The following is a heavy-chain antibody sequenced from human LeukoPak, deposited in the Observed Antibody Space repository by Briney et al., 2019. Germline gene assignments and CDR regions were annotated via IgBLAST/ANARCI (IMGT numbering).Heavy chain of an antibody. Sequence: GGSLRLSCAASGFTFSRYAMHWVRQAPGKGLEWVAFISYDGSNKYYADSVKGRFTISRDNSKNTLYLQMNSLRAEDTAVYYCAKGGYYYDSSGYYHYWGQGTLVTVSS. CDR1: GFTFSRYA. V-gene: IGHV3-30-3*01. CDR2: ISYDGSNK. J-gene: IGHJ4*02. D-gene: IGHD3-22*01. CDR3: AKGGYYYDSSGYYHY.